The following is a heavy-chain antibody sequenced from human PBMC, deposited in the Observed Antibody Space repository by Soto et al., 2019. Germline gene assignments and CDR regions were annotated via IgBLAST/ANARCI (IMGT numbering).Heavy chain of an antibody. D-gene: IGHD6-19*01. CDR2: ISSSSSTI. J-gene: IGHJ4*02. CDR1: GFTFSSYS. CDR3: ARETARLGNY. V-gene: IGHV3-48*01. Sequence: GGSLRLSCAASGFTFSSYSMNWVRQAPGKGLEWVSYISSSSSTIYYADSVKGRFTISRDNAKNSLYLQMNSLRAEDTAVYYCARETARLGNYWGQGTLVTVSS.